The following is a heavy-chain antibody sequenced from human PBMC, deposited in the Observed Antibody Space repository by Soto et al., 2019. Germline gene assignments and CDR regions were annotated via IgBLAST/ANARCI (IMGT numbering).Heavy chain of an antibody. CDR2: IYYSGST. CDR3: ARHFGVYMDV. CDR1: GGSISSYY. J-gene: IGHJ6*03. V-gene: IGHV4-59*08. Sequence: SETLSLTCTVSGGSISSYYWSWIRQPPGKGLEWIGYIYYSGSTNYNPSLKSRVTISVDTSKNQFSLKLSSVTAADTAVYYCARHFGVYMDVWGKGTTVTVSS. D-gene: IGHD3-10*01.